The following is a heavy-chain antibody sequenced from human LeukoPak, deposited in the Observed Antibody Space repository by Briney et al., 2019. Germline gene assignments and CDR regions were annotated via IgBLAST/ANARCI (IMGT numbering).Heavy chain of an antibody. Sequence: PPETLSLTCTVSGGSISSYYWSWIRQPPGKGLEWIGEINHSGSTNYNPSLKSRVTISVDTSKNQFSLKLTSVTAADTAVYYCARAGSGYRDWGQGTLVTVSS. J-gene: IGHJ4*02. V-gene: IGHV4-34*01. CDR2: INHSGST. CDR1: GGSISSYY. D-gene: IGHD6-19*01. CDR3: ARAGSGYRD.